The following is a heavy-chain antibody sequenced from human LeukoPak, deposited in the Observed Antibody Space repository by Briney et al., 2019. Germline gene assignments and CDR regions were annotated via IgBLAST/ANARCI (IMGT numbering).Heavy chain of an antibody. Sequence: PGGSLRLSCAASGFTVSGSYMSWVRQAPGKGLEWVSGISGSGGSTFYADSVKGRFTISRDNAKNSLYLQMNSLRAEDTAVYYCAELGITMIGGVWGKGTTVTISS. CDR2: ISGSGGST. V-gene: IGHV3-23*01. CDR3: AELGITMIGGV. CDR1: GFTVSGSY. D-gene: IGHD3-10*02. J-gene: IGHJ6*04.